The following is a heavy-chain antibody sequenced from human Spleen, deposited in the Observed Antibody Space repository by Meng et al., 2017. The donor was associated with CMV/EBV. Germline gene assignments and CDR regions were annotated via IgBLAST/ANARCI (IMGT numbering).Heavy chain of an antibody. Sequence: SCSASGFTFGTAYLRWVRLAPGKGLEWVGLIKTKNDGGATDYTAPVKGRFSISRDDSKNTLYLQMTSLKIEDTAVYYCTTDSGWFTYWGQGTPVTVSS. V-gene: IGHV3-15*01. CDR1: GFTFGTAY. CDR2: IKTKNDGGAT. J-gene: IGHJ4*02. D-gene: IGHD6-19*01. CDR3: TTDSGWFTY.